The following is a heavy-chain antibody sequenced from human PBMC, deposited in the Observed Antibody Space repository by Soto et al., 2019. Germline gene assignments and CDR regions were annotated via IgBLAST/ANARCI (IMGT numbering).Heavy chain of an antibody. CDR2: ISYDGSNK. J-gene: IGHJ5*02. CDR3: ARYQDIVVVVAASQIFLNWSDP. D-gene: IGHD2-15*01. V-gene: IGHV3-30-3*01. Sequence: PGVSLRLSCAASGFTFSSYAMHWVRQAPGKGLEWVAVISYDGSNKYYADSVKGRFTISRDNSKNTLYLQMNSLRAEDTAVYYCARYQDIVVVVAASQIFLNWSDPWGHGT. CDR1: GFTFSSYA.